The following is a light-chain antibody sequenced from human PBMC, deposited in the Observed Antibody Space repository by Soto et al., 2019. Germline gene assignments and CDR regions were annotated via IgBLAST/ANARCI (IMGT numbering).Light chain of an antibody. CDR3: QQYFEWPPMT. V-gene: IGKV1-27*01. CDR2: GTS. Sequence: DLQMTQSPSSLSASVGDRVTITCRASQGISYHVAWYQQKPGKVPKLLIYGTSTLQSGVPSRFSGSGSGTDFTLTISSLQPEDSAIYYCQQYFEWPPMTFGQGTKVDIK. J-gene: IGKJ1*01. CDR1: QGISYH.